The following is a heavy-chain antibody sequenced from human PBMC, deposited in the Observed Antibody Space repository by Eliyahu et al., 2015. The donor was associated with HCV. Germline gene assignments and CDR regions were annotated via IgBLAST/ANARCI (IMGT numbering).Heavy chain of an antibody. J-gene: IGHJ5*02. CDR3: VRPSNTYHSWSGASSWFDP. CDR1: GGSISSTYY. CDR2: IYYTGTT. Sequence: QLQLQESGPGLVKASETLSLTCTVSGGSISSTYYWGWIRQPPGKGLEWIGSIYYTGTTQYRPSLKSRVTISVDKSKNQVSLKLNSVTAADTATYYCVRPSNTYHSWSGASSWFDPWGQGILVTVSS. V-gene: IGHV4-39*01. D-gene: IGHD3-3*01.